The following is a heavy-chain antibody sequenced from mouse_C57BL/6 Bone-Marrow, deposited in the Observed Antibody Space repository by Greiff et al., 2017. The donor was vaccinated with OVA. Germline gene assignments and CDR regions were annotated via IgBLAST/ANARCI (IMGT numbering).Heavy chain of an antibody. CDR2: IDPANGNT. V-gene: IGHV14-3*01. Sequence: EVQLQQSVAELVRPGASVKLSCTASGFNIKNTYMHWVKQRPEQGLEWIGRIDPANGNTKYDPKFPGKATITAETSANTAFLQLSSLTSEDTAIYDCARAGGYYGSSCFDYWGQGTTLTVSS. D-gene: IGHD1-1*01. CDR3: ARAGGYYGSSCFDY. CDR1: GFNIKNTY. J-gene: IGHJ2*01.